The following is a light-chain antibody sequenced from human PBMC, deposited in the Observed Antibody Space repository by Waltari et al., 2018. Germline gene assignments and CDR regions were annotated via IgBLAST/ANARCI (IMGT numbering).Light chain of an antibody. CDR1: SSNIGAGHD. J-gene: IGLJ3*02. CDR2: GTN. Sequence: QSVLTQPPSMSGAPGQRVTISCTGSSSNIGAGHDVHWYQVFPGTAPKLLIYGTNNRPSGVPGRFSGSKSDTSASLAIGGLQAEDEADYYCQSFDIRLSGGVVFGGGTKVTVL. V-gene: IGLV1-40*01. CDR3: QSFDIRLSGGVV.